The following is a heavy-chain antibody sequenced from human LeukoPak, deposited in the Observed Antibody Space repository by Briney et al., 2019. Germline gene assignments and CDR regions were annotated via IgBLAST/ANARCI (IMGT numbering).Heavy chain of an antibody. CDR2: IKPDGSGT. CDR3: ASGGYNWNRLDY. CDR1: GFTFSSYG. V-gene: IGHV3-7*01. J-gene: IGHJ4*02. D-gene: IGHD1-20*01. Sequence: GGSLRLSCAASGFTFSSYGMHWVRQAPGKGLEWVANIKPDGSGTYYVDSVKGRFTISRDNARNSLYLQMNSLKAEDTAVYFCASGGYNWNRLDYWGQGTLVTVSS.